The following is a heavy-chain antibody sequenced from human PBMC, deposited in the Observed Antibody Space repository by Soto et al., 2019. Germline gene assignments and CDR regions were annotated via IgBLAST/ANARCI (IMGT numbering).Heavy chain of an antibody. CDR1: GGSISSGDYY. Sequence: SETLSLTCTVSGGSISSGDYYWSWIRQPPGKGLEWIGYIYYSGSTYYNPSLKSRVTISVDTSKNQFSLKLSSVTAADTAVYYCARDRDCTNGVCHGYYYYGMDVWGQGTTVTVSS. J-gene: IGHJ6*02. CDR3: ARDRDCTNGVCHGYYYYGMDV. CDR2: IYYSGST. V-gene: IGHV4-30-4*01. D-gene: IGHD2-8*01.